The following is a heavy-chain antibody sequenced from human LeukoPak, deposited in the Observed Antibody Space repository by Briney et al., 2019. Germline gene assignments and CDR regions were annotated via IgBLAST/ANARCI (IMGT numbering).Heavy chain of an antibody. J-gene: IGHJ4*02. CDR3: SFSMIRGVIGTYYFDY. CDR2: ISSSSSYI. D-gene: IGHD3-10*01. CDR1: GFTFSSYS. Sequence: AGGSLRLSCAASGFTFSSYSMNWVRQAPGKGLEWVSSISSSSSYIYYADSVKGRFTISRDNAKNSLYLQMNSLRAEGTAVYYCSFSMIRGVIGTYYFDYWGQGTLVTVSS. V-gene: IGHV3-21*04.